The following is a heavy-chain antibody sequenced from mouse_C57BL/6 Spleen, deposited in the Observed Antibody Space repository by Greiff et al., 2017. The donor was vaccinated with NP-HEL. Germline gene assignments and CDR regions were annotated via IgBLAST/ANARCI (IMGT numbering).Heavy chain of an antibody. CDR1: GYTFTSYW. Sequence: VQLQQPGAELVRPGSSVKLSCKASGYTFTSYWMHWVKQRPIQGLEWIGNIDPSDSEPHYNQKFKDKATLTVDKSSSTAYMQLSILTSEDSAVYYCARNYGSSYVGFDYWGQGTTLTVSS. D-gene: IGHD1-1*01. V-gene: IGHV1-52*01. J-gene: IGHJ2*01. CDR2: IDPSDSEP. CDR3: ARNYGSSYVGFDY.